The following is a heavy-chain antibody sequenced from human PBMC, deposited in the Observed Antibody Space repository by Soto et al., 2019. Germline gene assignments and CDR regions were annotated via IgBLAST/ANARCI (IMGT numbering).Heavy chain of an antibody. Sequence: SETLSLTCTVSGGSISSYYWSWLRPPPGKGLEWIGYIYYSGSTNYNHSLKSRVTISVDTSKNQFSLKLSSVTAADTAVYYCARGGDFWSGYSLYYMDVWGKGTTVTVSS. CDR2: IYYSGST. J-gene: IGHJ6*03. V-gene: IGHV4-59*01. CDR1: GGSISSYY. CDR3: ARGGDFWSGYSLYYMDV. D-gene: IGHD3-3*01.